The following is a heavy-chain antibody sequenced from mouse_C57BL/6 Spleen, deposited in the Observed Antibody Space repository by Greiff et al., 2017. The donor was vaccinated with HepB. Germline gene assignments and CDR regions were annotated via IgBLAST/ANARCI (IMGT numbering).Heavy chain of an antibody. Sequence: VQLQQPGAELVMPGASVKLSCKASGYTFTSYWMHWVKQRPGQGLEWIGEIDPSDSYTNYNQKFKGKSTLTVDKSSSTAYMQLSSLTSEDSAVYYCARRSLYYSNYYYAMDYWGQGTSVTVSS. CDR2: IDPSDSYT. D-gene: IGHD2-5*01. CDR1: GYTFTSYW. J-gene: IGHJ4*01. CDR3: ARRSLYYSNYYYAMDY. V-gene: IGHV1-69*01.